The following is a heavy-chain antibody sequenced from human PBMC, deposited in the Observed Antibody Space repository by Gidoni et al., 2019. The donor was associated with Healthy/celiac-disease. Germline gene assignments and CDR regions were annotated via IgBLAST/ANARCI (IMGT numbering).Heavy chain of an antibody. D-gene: IGHD5-18*01. CDR1: GFTFGDYA. CDR2: ISWNSGSI. J-gene: IGHJ3*02. CDR3: AKDKVPYGYPPPNPAFDI. Sequence: EVQLVESGGGLVQAGRSLRLSCSASGFTFGDYARHWVRQAPGKGLEWVSGISWNSGSIGYADSVKGRFTISRDNAKNSLYLQMNSLRAEDTALYHCAKDKVPYGYPPPNPAFDIWGQGTMVTVSS. V-gene: IGHV3-9*01.